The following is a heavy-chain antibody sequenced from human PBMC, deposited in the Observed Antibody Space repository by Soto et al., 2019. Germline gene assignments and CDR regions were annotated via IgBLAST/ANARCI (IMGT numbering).Heavy chain of an antibody. CDR2: IYHSGST. Sequence: QVQLQESGPGLVKPSETLSLTCTVSGGSITSYYWTWIRQPPGRGPEWIGYIYHSGSTNYNPSLKSRVTISVYTSMNQFSLKLNSVTAADTAVYYCARARRSQYYYYGMDVWGPGTTVTVSS. J-gene: IGHJ6*02. CDR3: ARARRSQYYYYGMDV. CDR1: GGSITSYY. V-gene: IGHV4-59*01.